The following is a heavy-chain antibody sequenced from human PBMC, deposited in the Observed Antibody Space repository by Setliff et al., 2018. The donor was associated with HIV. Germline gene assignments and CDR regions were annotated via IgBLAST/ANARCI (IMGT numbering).Heavy chain of an antibody. D-gene: IGHD5-18*01. Sequence: PPVKVSCKASGYTFTDYYMHWVQQAPGKGLEWMGSFDPEHRKTLYAQKFQGRVTMTQDTSTDTAYMELSSLRSDDTAVYYCAAKRRYNYDLKGPLDYWAQGTLVTVSS. CDR1: GYTFTDYY. CDR2: FDPEHRKT. J-gene: IGHJ4*02. V-gene: IGHV1-69-2*01. CDR3: AAKRRYNYDLKGPLDY.